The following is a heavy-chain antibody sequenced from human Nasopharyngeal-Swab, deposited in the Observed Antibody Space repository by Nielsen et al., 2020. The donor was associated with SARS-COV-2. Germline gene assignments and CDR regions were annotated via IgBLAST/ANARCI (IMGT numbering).Heavy chain of an antibody. CDR2: ISYDGIKK. Sequence: WIRQHPGQGLEWMAVISYDGIKKYYADSVRGRITLSRDNSKNTLYLQMNSLRTEDTAVYYCAKDHQLIRNYYYYDMDVWGQGTTVTVSS. D-gene: IGHD2-8*01. CDR3: AKDHQLIRNYYYYDMDV. V-gene: IGHV3-30*18. J-gene: IGHJ6*02.